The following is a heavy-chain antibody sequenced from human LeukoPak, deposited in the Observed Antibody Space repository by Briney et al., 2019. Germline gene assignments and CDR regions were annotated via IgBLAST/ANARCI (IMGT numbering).Heavy chain of an antibody. D-gene: IGHD6-19*01. CDR2: IYYSGSA. CDR1: GGSVSSSSYY. J-gene: IGHJ4*02. CDR3: ATLHLYDGSGWPHYFDY. V-gene: IGHV4-39*01. Sequence: SETLSLTCTVSGGSVSSSSYYWGWIRQPPGKGLEWIGSIYYSGSAYYNPSLKSRVTISVDTSKNQFSLKLSSVTAADTAVYYCATLHLYDGSGWPHYFDYWGQGTLVTVSS.